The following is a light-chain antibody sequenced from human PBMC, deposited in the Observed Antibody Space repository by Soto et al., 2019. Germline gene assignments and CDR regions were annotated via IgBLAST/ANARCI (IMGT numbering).Light chain of an antibody. Sequence: DTQMTQSPSSLSASVGDRVTITCRASQGIYNYLAWYQQKPGKVPKILIYAASSLVSGDPSRFSGSGSGTAFTLTISSLQPEDVATNYCQKCNSAPFTFGPGTKVDIK. CDR1: QGIYNY. CDR3: QKCNSAPFT. V-gene: IGKV1-27*01. CDR2: AAS. J-gene: IGKJ3*01.